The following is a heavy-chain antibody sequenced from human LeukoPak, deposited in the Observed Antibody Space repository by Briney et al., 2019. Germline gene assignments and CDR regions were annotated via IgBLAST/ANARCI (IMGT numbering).Heavy chain of an antibody. CDR2: IRFDGSNR. Sequence: GGSLRLSCAASGLTFSTFGMHWVRQAPGKGLEWVAFIRFDGSNRYYAESLKGRFTISRDNSKNALYLQMNSLRAEDTAIYFCAKGGYYFDYWGQGALVIVSS. J-gene: IGHJ4*02. CDR3: AKGGYYFDY. V-gene: IGHV3-30*02. CDR1: GLTFSTFG.